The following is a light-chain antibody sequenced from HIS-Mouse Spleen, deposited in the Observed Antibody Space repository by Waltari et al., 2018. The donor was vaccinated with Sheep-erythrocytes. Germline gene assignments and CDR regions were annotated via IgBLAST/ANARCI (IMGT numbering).Light chain of an antibody. CDR3: QQYDNLPPLLT. V-gene: IGKV1-33*01. J-gene: IGKJ4*01. CDR2: DAS. Sequence: DIQMTQSPSSLSASVGDRFTITCQASQDISNYLNWYQQKPGKAPKLLIYDASNLETGVPSRFSGSGSGTDFTFTISSLQPEDIATYYCQQYDNLPPLLTFGGGTKVEIK. CDR1: QDISNY.